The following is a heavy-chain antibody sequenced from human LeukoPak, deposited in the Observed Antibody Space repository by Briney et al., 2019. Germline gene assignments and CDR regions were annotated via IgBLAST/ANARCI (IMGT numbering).Heavy chain of an antibody. J-gene: IGHJ5*02. CDR2: VNPNSGDT. CDR3: SRGPRFDP. V-gene: IGHV1-8*01. CDR1: GYSFNIYE. Sequence: ASVKVSCKTSGYSFNIYETNWVRRATGQGLEWMGWVNPNSGDTDYAQKFQGRLTMTRNTSISTAYMELSGLRLEDTAVYYCSRGPRFDPWGQGTQVTVSS.